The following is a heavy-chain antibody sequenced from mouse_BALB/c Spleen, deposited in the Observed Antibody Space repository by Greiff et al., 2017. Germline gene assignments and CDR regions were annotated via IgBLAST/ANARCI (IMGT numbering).Heavy chain of an antibody. D-gene: IGHD1-1*01. CDR3: ARGLLRYYAMDY. J-gene: IGHJ4*01. V-gene: IGHV2-9*02. CDR2: IWAGGST. CDR1: GFSLTSYG. Sequence: VQLQESGPGLVAPSQSLSITCTVSGFSLTSYGVHWVRQPPGKGLEWLGVIWAGGSTNYNSALMSRLSISKDNSKSQVFLKMNSLQTDDTAMYYCARGLLRYYAMDYWGQGTSVTVSS.